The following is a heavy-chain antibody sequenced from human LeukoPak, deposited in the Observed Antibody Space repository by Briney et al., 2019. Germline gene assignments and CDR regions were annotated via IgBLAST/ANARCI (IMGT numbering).Heavy chain of an antibody. J-gene: IGHJ4*02. Sequence: GASVTVSCKASGGTFSSYAISWVRQAPGQGLEWMGWISAYNGNTNYAQKLQGRVTMTTDTSTSTAYMELRSLRSDDTAVYYCARVGFYDILTGFVDYWGQGTLVTVSS. V-gene: IGHV1-18*01. D-gene: IGHD3-9*01. CDR1: GGTFSSYA. CDR2: ISAYNGNT. CDR3: ARVGFYDILTGFVDY.